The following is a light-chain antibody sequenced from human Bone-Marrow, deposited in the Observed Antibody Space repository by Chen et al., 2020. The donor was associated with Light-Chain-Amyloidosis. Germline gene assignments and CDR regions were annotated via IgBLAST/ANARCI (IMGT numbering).Light chain of an antibody. Sequence: EIVLTQSPGTLSLSPGDRATLSGRASQSVGSSYLAWYQQKPGQAPSLLIYGASNRATGIPDRFSGSGSXTDFTLTISXLEPEXFAVYYCQKYGRSLAFGGGAKVEIK. CDR2: GAS. J-gene: IGKJ4*01. CDR1: QSVGSSY. CDR3: QKYGRSLA. V-gene: IGKV3-20*01.